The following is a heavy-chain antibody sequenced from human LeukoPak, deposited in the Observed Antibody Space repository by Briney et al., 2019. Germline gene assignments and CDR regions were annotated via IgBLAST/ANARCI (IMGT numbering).Heavy chain of an antibody. CDR3: ARDLREKGWFDP. CDR1: GVTFSSYA. CDR2: ISSSSSYI. J-gene: IGHJ5*02. V-gene: IGHV3-21*01. D-gene: IGHD1-26*01. Sequence: PGGSLRLSCAASGVTFSSYAMHWVRQAPGKGLEWVSSISSSSSYIYYADSVKGRFTISRDNAKNSLYLQMNSLRAEDTAVYYCARDLREKGWFDPWGQGTLVTVSS.